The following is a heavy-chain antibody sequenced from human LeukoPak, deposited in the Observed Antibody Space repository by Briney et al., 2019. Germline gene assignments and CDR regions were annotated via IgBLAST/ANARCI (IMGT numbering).Heavy chain of an antibody. Sequence: ASVRVFCKASGYTFTGYYMHWVRQAPGQGLEWMGRINPNSGGTNYAQKFQGRVTMTRDTSISTAYMELSRLRSDDTAVYYCARGYSSGWYKSTYNWFDPWGQGTLVTVS. J-gene: IGHJ5*02. V-gene: IGHV1-2*06. D-gene: IGHD6-19*01. CDR1: GYTFTGYY. CDR2: INPNSGGT. CDR3: ARGYSSGWYKSTYNWFDP.